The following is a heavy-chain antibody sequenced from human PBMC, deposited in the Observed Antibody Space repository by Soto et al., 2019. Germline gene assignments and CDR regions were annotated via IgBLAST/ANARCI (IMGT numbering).Heavy chain of an antibody. CDR3: ARSDSSGWKWFDP. V-gene: IGHV5-10-1*01. D-gene: IGHD6-19*01. CDR2: IDPSDSYT. Sequence: PGESQRISCKGSGYSFTSYGSSWVRQMPGKGLEWMGRIDPSDSYTNYSPSFQGHVTISADKSISTAYLQWSSLKASDTAMYYCARSDSSGWKWFDPWGQGTLVTVSS. J-gene: IGHJ5*02. CDR1: GYSFTSYG.